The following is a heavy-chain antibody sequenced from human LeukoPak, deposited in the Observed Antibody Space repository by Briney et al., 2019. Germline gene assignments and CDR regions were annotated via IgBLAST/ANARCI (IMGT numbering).Heavy chain of an antibody. D-gene: IGHD5-18*01. CDR3: ARKGIQLWRPRAFDY. Sequence: SETLSLTCAVYGGSFSGYYWSWIRQPPGKGLEWMGEINHSGSTNYNPSLKSRVTISVDTSKNQFSLKLSSVTAADTAVYYCARKGIQLWRPRAFDYWGQGTLVTVSS. CDR1: GGSFSGYY. J-gene: IGHJ4*02. V-gene: IGHV4-34*01. CDR2: INHSGST.